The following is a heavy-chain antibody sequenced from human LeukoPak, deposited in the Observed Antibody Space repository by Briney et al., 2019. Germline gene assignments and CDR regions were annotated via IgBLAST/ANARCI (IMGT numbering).Heavy chain of an antibody. D-gene: IGHD3-9*01. CDR1: GGSISSSSYY. J-gene: IGHJ3*02. V-gene: IGHV4-39*07. CDR2: IYYSGST. CDR3: ARVRRYFDWFHRIPDAFDI. Sequence: SETLSLTCTVSGGSISSSSYYWGWIRQPPGKGLEWIGSIYYSGSTNYNPSLKSRVTISVDTSKNQFSLKLSSVTAADTAVYYCARVRRYFDWFHRIPDAFDIWGQGTMVTVSS.